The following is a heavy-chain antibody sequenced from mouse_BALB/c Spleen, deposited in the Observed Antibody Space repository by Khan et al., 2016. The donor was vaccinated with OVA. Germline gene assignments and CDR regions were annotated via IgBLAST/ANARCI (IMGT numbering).Heavy chain of an antibody. J-gene: IGHJ4*01. D-gene: IGHD2-10*02. V-gene: IGHV9-3-1*01. CDR1: GFTFTNYG. Sequence: QIQLVQSGPELKKPGETVQISCKASGFTFTNYGMNWVKQAPGKGLKWMGWINTYTGEPTFADDFKGRFAFSLETSASTAYLKINSLKNEDTATYFCAIVWYNGTMDCWGQGTSVTVSS. CDR3: AIVWYNGTMDC. CDR2: INTYTGEP.